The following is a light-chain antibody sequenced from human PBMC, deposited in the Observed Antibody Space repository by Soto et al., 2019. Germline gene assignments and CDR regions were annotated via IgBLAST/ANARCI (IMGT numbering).Light chain of an antibody. V-gene: IGKV3-11*01. J-gene: IGKJ4*01. Sequence: EIVLTQSPGTLSLSPGERATLSCRASQSVSTYLAWYQQKPGQAHRLLIHDVSDRATGIQARFSGSGSGTDFTLTIRSLEPEDFAVYYCQQRSSWPLTFGGGTKVDI. CDR2: DVS. CDR1: QSVSTY. CDR3: QQRSSWPLT.